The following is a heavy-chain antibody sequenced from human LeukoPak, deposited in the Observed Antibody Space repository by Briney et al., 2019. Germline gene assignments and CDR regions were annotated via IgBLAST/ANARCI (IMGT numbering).Heavy chain of an antibody. J-gene: IGHJ4*02. CDR3: ARAPRGTYWDYFDY. Sequence: ASVKVSCKASGYTFTGYYMHWVRQAPGQGLEWMGWISVYNGNTKYAQKFQGRVTMTADTSTSTSYMELRSLTSDDTAVYYCARAPRGTYWDYFDYWGQGTLVTVSS. D-gene: IGHD1-26*01. V-gene: IGHV1-18*04. CDR1: GYTFTGYY. CDR2: ISVYNGNT.